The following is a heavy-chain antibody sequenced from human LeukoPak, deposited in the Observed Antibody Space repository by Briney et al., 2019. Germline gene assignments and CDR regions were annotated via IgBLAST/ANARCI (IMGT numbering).Heavy chain of an antibody. D-gene: IGHD3-10*01. CDR2: ISGNNGNT. J-gene: IGHJ4*02. CDR3: ARGDYYGSGTYYKKTVDY. V-gene: IGHV1-18*01. Sequence: ASVKVSCKASGYTFTNYAISWVRQAPGQGLEWMGWISGNNGNTNYAQNVQGRVTMTTDTSTSTAYMELRSLRSDDTAVYYCARGDYYGSGTYYKKTVDYWGQGTLVTVSS. CDR1: GYTFTNYA.